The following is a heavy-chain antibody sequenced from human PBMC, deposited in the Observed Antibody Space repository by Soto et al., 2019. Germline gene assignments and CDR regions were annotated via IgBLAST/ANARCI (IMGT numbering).Heavy chain of an antibody. CDR3: ARDFGSIEDEIAARPWYWFDP. J-gene: IGHJ5*02. CDR2: INAGNGNT. V-gene: IGHV1-3*01. CDR1: GYTFTSYA. D-gene: IGHD6-6*01. Sequence: ASVKVSCKASGYTFTSYAMHWVRQAPGQRLEWMGWINAGNGNTKYSQKFQGRVTITRDTSASTAYMELSSLRSEDTAVYYCARDFGSIEDEIAARPWYWFDPWGQGTLVTVSS.